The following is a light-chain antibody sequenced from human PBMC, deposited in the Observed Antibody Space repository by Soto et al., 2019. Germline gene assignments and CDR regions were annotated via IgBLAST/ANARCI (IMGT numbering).Light chain of an antibody. CDR1: SSEVGSYIL. J-gene: IGLJ1*01. V-gene: IGLV2-23*01. CDR3: CSYAGIGTFYV. Sequence: QSALTHPASVSGSPGQSITISCTGASSEVGSYILISWYQQRPGKAPQLILYEGSKRPSGVSDRFSGSKSGNTASLTISGLQAEDEADYYCCSYAGIGTFYVFGTGTQLTVL. CDR2: EGS.